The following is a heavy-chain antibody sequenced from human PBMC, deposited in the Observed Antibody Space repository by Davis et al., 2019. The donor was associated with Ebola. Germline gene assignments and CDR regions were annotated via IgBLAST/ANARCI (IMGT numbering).Heavy chain of an antibody. V-gene: IGHV5-10-1*01. Sequence: GESLKISCKGSGYSFTSYWISWVRQMPGKGLEWMGRIDPSDSYTNYSPSFQGHVTISADKSISTAYLQWSSLKASDTAMYYCARFSGMNCSGGSCFTGYYGMDVWGQGTTVTVSS. D-gene: IGHD2-15*01. J-gene: IGHJ6*02. CDR2: IDPSDSYT. CDR1: GYSFTSYW. CDR3: ARFSGMNCSGGSCFTGYYGMDV.